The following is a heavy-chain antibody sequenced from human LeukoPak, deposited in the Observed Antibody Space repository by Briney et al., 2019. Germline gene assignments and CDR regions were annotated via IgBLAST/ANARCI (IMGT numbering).Heavy chain of an antibody. CDR1: GYTFAGYY. CDR3: ARAWIQLWLEFDY. CDR2: INPNSGGT. D-gene: IGHD5-18*01. J-gene: IGHJ4*02. Sequence: ASVKVSCKASGYTFAGYYMHWVRQAPGQGLEWMGWINPNSGGTNYAQKFQGRVTMTRDTSISTAYMELSRLRSDDTAVYYCARAWIQLWLEFDYWGQGTLVTVSS. V-gene: IGHV1-2*02.